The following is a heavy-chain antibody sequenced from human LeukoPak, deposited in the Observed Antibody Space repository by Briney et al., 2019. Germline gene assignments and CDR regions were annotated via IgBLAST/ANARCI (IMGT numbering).Heavy chain of an antibody. Sequence: TLSLTCTVSGGSISSGGYYWSWIRQHPGKGLEWIGYIYYSGSTYYNPSLKSRVTISVDTSKNQFSLKLSSVTAADTAVYYCARAVKVRFLEWLSKFDPWGQGTLVTVSS. CDR1: GGSISSGGYY. V-gene: IGHV4-31*03. J-gene: IGHJ5*02. CDR3: ARAVKVRFLEWLSKFDP. D-gene: IGHD3-3*01. CDR2: IYYSGST.